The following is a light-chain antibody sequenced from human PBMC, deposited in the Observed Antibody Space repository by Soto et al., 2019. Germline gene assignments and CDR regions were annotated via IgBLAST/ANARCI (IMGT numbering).Light chain of an antibody. J-gene: IGKJ4*01. CDR2: DAS. V-gene: IGKV3-15*01. CDR3: QQCSWHPFTVT. CDR1: QSVSSN. Sequence: EIVMTQSPATLSVSPGERATLSCRASQSVSSNLAWYQQNPGQAPSLLIYDASTRATGIPARFSGSGSGTEYTLTISSLQSEDSAVYYCQQCSWHPFTVTFGGGTKVEIK.